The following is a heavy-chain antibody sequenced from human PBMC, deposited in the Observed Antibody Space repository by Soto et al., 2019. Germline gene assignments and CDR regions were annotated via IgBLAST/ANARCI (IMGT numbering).Heavy chain of an antibody. Sequence: SETLSLTCAVYGGSFSAYYWSWIRQPPGKGLEWIGYFYYSGITSYNPSLKSRVTISADTSKNQFSLKLRSVTAADAAVYYCARVTVAVPATTHYFDYWGQGTPVTVSS. J-gene: IGHJ4*02. D-gene: IGHD1-26*01. CDR1: GGSFSAYY. CDR2: FYYSGIT. CDR3: ARVTVAVPATTHYFDY. V-gene: IGHV4-34*11.